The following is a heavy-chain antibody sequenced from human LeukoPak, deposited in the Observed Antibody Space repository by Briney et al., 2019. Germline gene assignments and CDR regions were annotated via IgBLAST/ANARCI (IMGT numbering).Heavy chain of an antibody. V-gene: IGHV4-4*07. Sequence: SETLSLTCTVSIGSISSYYWSWIRQPAGKGLEWIGRIYTSGSTNYNPSLKSRVTMSVDTSNNQFSLKLSCVTSANTAVYYCARGIYYDSSRNWFDPWGQGTLVTVSS. CDR2: IYTSGST. CDR3: ARGIYYDSSRNWFDP. J-gene: IGHJ5*02. CDR1: IGSISSYY. D-gene: IGHD3-22*01.